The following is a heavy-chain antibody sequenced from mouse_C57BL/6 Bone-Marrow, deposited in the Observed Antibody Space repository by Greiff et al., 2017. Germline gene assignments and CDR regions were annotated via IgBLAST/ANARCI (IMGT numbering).Heavy chain of an antibody. J-gene: IGHJ2*01. Sequence: EVKLMESGGGLVKPGGSLKLSCAASGFTFSDYGMHWVRQAPEKGLEWVAHISSGSSTIYYADTVKGRFTISRDNAKNTLFLQMTSLRSEDTAMYYCARPGGSSSYYFDYWGQGTTLTVSS. CDR1: GFTFSDYG. CDR2: ISSGSSTI. V-gene: IGHV5-17*01. D-gene: IGHD1-1*01. CDR3: ARPGGSSSYYFDY.